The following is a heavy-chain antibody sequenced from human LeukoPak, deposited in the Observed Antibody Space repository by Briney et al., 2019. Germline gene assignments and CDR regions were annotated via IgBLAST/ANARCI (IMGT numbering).Heavy chain of an antibody. D-gene: IGHD1-20*01. CDR1: GFTFDDYA. Sequence: GGSLRLSCAASGFTFDDYAMHWVRHAPGKGLESVSGISWNTGSIGYADSVKGRFTISRDNARNSLYLQMNSLRPEDTALYYCVKDIVPYNWNDEDAFDIWGQGTMVTVSS. CDR3: VKDIVPYNWNDEDAFDI. J-gene: IGHJ3*02. V-gene: IGHV3-9*01. CDR2: ISWNTGSI.